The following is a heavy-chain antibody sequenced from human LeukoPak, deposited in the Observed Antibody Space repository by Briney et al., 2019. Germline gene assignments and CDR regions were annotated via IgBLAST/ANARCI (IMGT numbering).Heavy chain of an antibody. Sequence: GGSLRLSCAASGFTFSNYVISWVRQAPGKGLEWVSGITGIGDGTYYADSVKGRFTISRDNYENTLYLQMDSLRADDTAVYYCVKLSIKDRTYSYYMDVWGKGTTVTVSS. CDR1: GFTFSNYV. V-gene: IGHV3-23*01. CDR2: ITGIGDGT. J-gene: IGHJ6*03. D-gene: IGHD2-15*01. CDR3: VKLSIKDRTYSYYMDV.